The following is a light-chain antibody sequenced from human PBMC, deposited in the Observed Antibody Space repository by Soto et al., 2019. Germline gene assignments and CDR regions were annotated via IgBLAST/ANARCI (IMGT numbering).Light chain of an antibody. CDR3: QQYGSSPPLT. Sequence: EILLTQSPGTLSLSPGERATLSCRASQSVSSNYLAWYQQKPGQAPRLLIYGASSRATGIPDGFSGSGSGTDFTLTISRLEPEDFVVYYCQQYGSSPPLTFGGGTKVDIK. CDR2: GAS. J-gene: IGKJ4*01. V-gene: IGKV3-20*01. CDR1: QSVSSNY.